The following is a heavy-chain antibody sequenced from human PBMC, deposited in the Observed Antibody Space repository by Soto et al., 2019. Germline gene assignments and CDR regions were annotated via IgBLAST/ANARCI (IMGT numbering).Heavy chain of an antibody. D-gene: IGHD4-17*01. CDR2: IHSSGST. J-gene: IGHJ6*02. CDR3: AILTKPTAVTTAFRGGYGLDV. V-gene: IGHV4-61*01. Sequence: SETLSLTCTVSGGSVSSGNYFWSWIRQPPGKGLEWIGYIHSSGSTNYNPSLKSRVTISADTSRNQFSLGLTSVTAADTAVYYCAILTKPTAVTTAFRGGYGLDVWGQGTTVTVSS. CDR1: GGSVSSGNYF.